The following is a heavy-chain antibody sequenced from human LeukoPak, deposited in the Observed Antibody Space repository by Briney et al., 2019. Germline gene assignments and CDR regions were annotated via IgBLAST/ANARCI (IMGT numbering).Heavy chain of an antibody. CDR3: ARAPGRYNWNREVCCY. V-gene: IGHV1-2*02. Sequence: ASVKVSCKASRYTFTGYYMHWVRQAPGQGLEWMGWINPNSGGTNYAQKFQGRVTMTRDTSISTAYMELSRLRSDDTAVYYCARAPGRYNWNREVCCYWGQGTLVTVSS. D-gene: IGHD1-20*01. CDR2: INPNSGGT. J-gene: IGHJ4*02. CDR1: RYTFTGYY.